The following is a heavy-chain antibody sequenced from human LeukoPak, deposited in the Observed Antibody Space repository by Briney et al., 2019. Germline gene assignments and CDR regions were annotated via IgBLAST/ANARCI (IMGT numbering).Heavy chain of an antibody. V-gene: IGHV6-1*01. J-gene: IGHJ2*01. CDR3: ARVSGYWYSDL. CDR2: TYYRSKWYN. CDR1: GDSVSSNSAA. Sequence: SQTLSLTCAISGDSVSSNSAAWNWLRQSPSRGLEWLGRTYYRSKWYNDYAVSVKSRITINPDTAKNQFSLQLNSVTPDDTAVYYCARVSGYWYSDLWGRGTLVTVSS. D-gene: IGHD3-10*01.